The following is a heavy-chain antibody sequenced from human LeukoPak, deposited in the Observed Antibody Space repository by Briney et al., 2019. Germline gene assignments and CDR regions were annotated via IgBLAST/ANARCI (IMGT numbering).Heavy chain of an antibody. CDR2: INEDGSAK. CDR3: TRSRRDGNDY. D-gene: IGHD5-24*01. Sequence: LEWVANINEDGSAKYYVDSVKGRFTISRDNAKRSLDLQVNSLRAEDTAVYYCTRSRRDGNDYWGQGTLVTVSS. V-gene: IGHV3-7*01. J-gene: IGHJ4*02.